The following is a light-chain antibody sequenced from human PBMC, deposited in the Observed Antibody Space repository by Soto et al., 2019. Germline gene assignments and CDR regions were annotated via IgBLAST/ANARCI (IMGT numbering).Light chain of an antibody. CDR2: SNS. CDR1: SSNIGSNS. CDR3: AAWDDSLSGVV. V-gene: IGLV1-47*01. Sequence: QSVLTQPASVSGTPGQRVTISCSGSSSNIGSNSVHWYQQLPGTAPKLLIYSNSQRPSGVPERISGSKSGTSASLAISGLRSEDEADYYCAAWDDSLSGVVFGGGTKVTVL. J-gene: IGLJ2*01.